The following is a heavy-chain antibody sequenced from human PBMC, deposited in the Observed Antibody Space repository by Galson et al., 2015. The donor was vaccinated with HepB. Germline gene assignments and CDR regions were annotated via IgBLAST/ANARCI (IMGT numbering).Heavy chain of an antibody. D-gene: IGHD2/OR15-2a*01. Sequence: SLRLSCAGSGFSFSSYWMHWVRQAPGKGLVWVSGITSDGSTRNYADSVRGRFIISRDNTKNTLYLQMNSLRAEDTALYYCIKSNSHSDYRGQGTLVTVSS. CDR3: IKSNSHSDY. CDR2: ITSDGSTR. V-gene: IGHV3-74*01. CDR1: GFSFSSYW. J-gene: IGHJ4*02.